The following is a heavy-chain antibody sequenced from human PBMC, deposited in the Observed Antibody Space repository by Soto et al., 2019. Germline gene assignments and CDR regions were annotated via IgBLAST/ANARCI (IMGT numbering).Heavy chain of an antibody. CDR3: ARPGAPTDTVVYDF. CDR2: IYPGDSET. J-gene: IGHJ4*02. D-gene: IGHD5-18*01. CDR1: GYSFANYW. V-gene: IGHV5-51*01. Sequence: GESLKISCKASGYSFANYWIGWVCQKPGKGLEWMGVIYPGDSETTYSPSFEGQVIISVDRSRGTGFWEWSSLKASDSAMYYCARPGAPTDTVVYDFWGQGTQVTVS.